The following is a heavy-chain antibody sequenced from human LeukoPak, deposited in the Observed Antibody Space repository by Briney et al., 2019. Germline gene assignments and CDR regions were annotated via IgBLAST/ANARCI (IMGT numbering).Heavy chain of an antibody. V-gene: IGHV3-21*01. CDR3: ARDPYSGLYGNDYYYYMDV. CDR1: GFTFSDYN. Sequence: GGSLRLSCAASGFTFSDYNMNWVRQAPGKAMEWVSSITSIGTYIFYADSVKGRFTISRDNAKNSLYLQMDSLGPEDTAVYYCARDPYSGLYGNDYYYYMDVWGKGTTVTVSS. J-gene: IGHJ6*03. CDR2: ITSIGTYI. D-gene: IGHD1-26*01.